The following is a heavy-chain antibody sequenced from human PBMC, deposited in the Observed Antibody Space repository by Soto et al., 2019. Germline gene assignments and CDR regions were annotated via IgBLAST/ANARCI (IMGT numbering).Heavy chain of an antibody. CDR2: ISSHADKR. CDR1: GVAFSAFG. D-gene: IGHD5-12*01. Sequence: VGSLRLSCAASGVAFSAFGMLWVRQTPVKVLELVAFISSHADKRYYGDSVQVRFTVSRDDSKNTLYLQMTSLRPEDTAVYYCAKDSMASGYDDYFDFWGQGTPVTVSS. V-gene: IGHV3-30*18. CDR3: AKDSMASGYDDYFDF. J-gene: IGHJ4*02.